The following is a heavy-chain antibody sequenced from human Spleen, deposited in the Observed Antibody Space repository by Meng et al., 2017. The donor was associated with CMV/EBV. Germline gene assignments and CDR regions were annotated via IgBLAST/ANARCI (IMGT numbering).Heavy chain of an antibody. D-gene: IGHD1-26*01. CDR1: AFTFSNYA. J-gene: IGHJ4*02. CDR3: AKDSGSYYRGYFDY. V-gene: IGHV3-23*01. Sequence: GESLKISCRGSAFTFSNYAMNWVRQAPGKGLEWVSVISVDERSTYSADSVKGRFTISRDNSKSTLYLQMNSLRAEDTAVYYCAKDSGSYYRGYFDYWGQGTLVTVSS. CDR2: ISVDERST.